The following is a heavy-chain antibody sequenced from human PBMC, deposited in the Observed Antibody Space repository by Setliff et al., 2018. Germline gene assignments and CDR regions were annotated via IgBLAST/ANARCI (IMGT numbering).Heavy chain of an antibody. Sequence: GGSLRLSCAASGFTFDDYAMHWVRQAPGKGLEWVSGISWNSGSIGYADSVKGRFTISRDNAKNSLYLQMNSLRAEDTALYYCAKDTRRPLDIWGQGTMVTVSS. CDR3: AKDTRRPLDI. J-gene: IGHJ3*02. CDR2: ISWNSGSI. V-gene: IGHV3-9*01. CDR1: GFTFDDYA.